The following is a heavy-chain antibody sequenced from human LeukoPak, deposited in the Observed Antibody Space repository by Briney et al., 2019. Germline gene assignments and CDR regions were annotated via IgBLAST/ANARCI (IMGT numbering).Heavy chain of an antibody. Sequence: PSETLSLTCTVSGGSISSYYWSWIRQPPGKGLEWIGYIYYSGSTNYNPSLKSRVTISVDTSKNQFSLKLSSVTAADTAVYYRARVLPLVAGAYYYYYMDVWGKGTTVTVSS. CDR3: ARVLPLVAGAYYYYYMDV. J-gene: IGHJ6*03. CDR2: IYYSGST. CDR1: GGSISSYY. D-gene: IGHD6-19*01. V-gene: IGHV4-59*01.